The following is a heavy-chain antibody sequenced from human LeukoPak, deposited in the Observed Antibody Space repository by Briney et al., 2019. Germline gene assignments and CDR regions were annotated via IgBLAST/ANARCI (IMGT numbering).Heavy chain of an antibody. J-gene: IGHJ6*04. V-gene: IGHV1-2*02. Sequence: ASVKISCKASGDTFSNHPINWVRQAPGQGLEWMGWINPNSGGTNYAQKFQGRVTMTRDTSISTAYMELSRLRSDDTAVYYCATIPGYPGPTDVWGKGTTVTISS. CDR2: INPNSGGT. CDR1: GDTFSNHP. D-gene: IGHD1-1*01. CDR3: ATIPGYPGPTDV.